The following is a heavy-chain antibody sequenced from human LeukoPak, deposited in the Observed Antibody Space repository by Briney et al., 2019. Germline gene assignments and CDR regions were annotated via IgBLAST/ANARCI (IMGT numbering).Heavy chain of an antibody. CDR3: ARRALNWFDP. Sequence: SETLSLTCAVYGGSFSGYYWSWIRQPPGKGLEWIGEINHSGSTNYNPSLKSRVTISVDTSKNQFSLKLSSVTAADTAVYYCARRALNWFDPWGQGTLVTVSS. CDR2: INHSGST. V-gene: IGHV4-34*01. CDR1: GGSFSGYY. J-gene: IGHJ5*02.